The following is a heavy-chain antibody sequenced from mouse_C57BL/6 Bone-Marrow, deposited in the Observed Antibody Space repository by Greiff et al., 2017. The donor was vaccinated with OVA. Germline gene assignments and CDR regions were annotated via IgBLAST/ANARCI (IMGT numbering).Heavy chain of an antibody. J-gene: IGHJ3*01. CDR1: GYAFTNYL. Sequence: LQESGAELVRPGTSVKVSCKASGYAFTNYLIEWVKQRPGQGLEWIGVINPGSGGTNYNEKFKGKATLTADKSSSTAYMQLSSLASEDSAVYICARPSWFAYWGQGTLVTVSA. CDR2: INPGSGGT. V-gene: IGHV1-54*01. CDR3: ARPSWFAY.